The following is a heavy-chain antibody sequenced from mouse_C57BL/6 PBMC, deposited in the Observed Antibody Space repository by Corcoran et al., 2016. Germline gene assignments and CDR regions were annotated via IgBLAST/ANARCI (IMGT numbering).Heavy chain of an antibody. CDR2: ISYDGSN. CDR1: GYSITSGYY. V-gene: IGHV3-6*01. Sequence: DVQLQESGPGLVKPSQSLSLTCSVTGYSITSGYYWNWIRQFPGNKLEWMGYISYDGSNNYNPSLKNRISITRDTSKNQFFLKLNSVTTEDTATYYCARWFLKDYFDYWGQGTTLTVSS. D-gene: IGHD2-2*01. CDR3: ARWFLKDYFDY. J-gene: IGHJ2*01.